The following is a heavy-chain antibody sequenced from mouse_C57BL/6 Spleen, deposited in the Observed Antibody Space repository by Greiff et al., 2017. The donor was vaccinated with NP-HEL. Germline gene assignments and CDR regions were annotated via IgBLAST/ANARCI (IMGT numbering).Heavy chain of an antibody. CDR2: IRSKSNNYAT. CDR1: GFSFNTYA. J-gene: IGHJ3*01. CDR3: VRAGLDSSGYWFAY. Sequence: DVKLVESGGGLVQPKGSLKLSCAASGFSFNTYAMNWVRQAPGKGLEWVARIRSKSNNYATYYADSVKDRFTISRDDSESMLYLQMNNLKTEDTAMYYCVRAGLDSSGYWFAYWGQGTLVTVSA. V-gene: IGHV10-1*01. D-gene: IGHD3-2*02.